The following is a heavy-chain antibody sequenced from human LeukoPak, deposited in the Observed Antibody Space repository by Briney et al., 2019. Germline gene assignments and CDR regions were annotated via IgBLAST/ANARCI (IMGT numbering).Heavy chain of an antibody. CDR1: GFTFGDYA. V-gene: IGHV3-49*04. CDR2: IRSKAYGGTT. J-gene: IGHJ4*02. Sequence: QPGRSLRLSCTASGFTFGDYAMSWVRQAPGKGLEWVGFIRSKAYGGTTEYAASVKGRFTISRDDSESIAYLQMNSLKTEDTAVYYCTREVVVAAPLDYWGQGTLVTVSS. D-gene: IGHD2-15*01. CDR3: TREVVVAAPLDY.